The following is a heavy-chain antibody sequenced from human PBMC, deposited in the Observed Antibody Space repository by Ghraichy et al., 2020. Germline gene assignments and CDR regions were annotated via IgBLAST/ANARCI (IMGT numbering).Heavy chain of an antibody. V-gene: IGHV6-1*01. J-gene: IGHJ3*02. CDR3: ARADRKIAAAANDAFDI. CDR1: GDSVSSNSAA. Sequence: SQTLSLTCAISGDSVSSNSAAWNWIRQSPSRGLEWLGRTYYRSKWYNDYAVSVKSRITINPDTSKNQFSRQLNSVTPEDTAVYYCARADRKIAAAANDAFDIWGQGTMVTVSS. CDR2: TYYRSKWYN. D-gene: IGHD6-13*01.